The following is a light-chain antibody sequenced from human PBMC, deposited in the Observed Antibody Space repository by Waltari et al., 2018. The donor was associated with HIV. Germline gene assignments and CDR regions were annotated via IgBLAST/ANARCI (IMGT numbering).Light chain of an antibody. V-gene: IGLV6-57*04. CDR1: SGSIASNY. Sequence: NFMLTQPHSVSESPGKTVTISCTRSSGSIASNYVQWYQQRPGSAPTTVIYEENQRPSGVPDRFSGSIDSVSTSASLTTSGLKTEDEADYYCQSYDSSNWVFGGGTKLTVL. CDR3: QSYDSSNWV. J-gene: IGLJ3*02. CDR2: EEN.